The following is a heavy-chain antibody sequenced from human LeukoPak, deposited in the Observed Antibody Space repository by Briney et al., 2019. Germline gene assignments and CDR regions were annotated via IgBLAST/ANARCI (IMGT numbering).Heavy chain of an antibody. Sequence: GGSLRLSCAASGFTFSTYGMHWVRQAPGKGLEWVTFIRYDGTNKFYADSVKGRFTISRDNSKNTVYLQMNSLRVEDTAVYYRAKVHLEWPQGYFQLWGQGTLVTVSS. J-gene: IGHJ1*01. CDR2: IRYDGTNK. D-gene: IGHD3-3*01. V-gene: IGHV3-30*02. CDR1: GFTFSTYG. CDR3: AKVHLEWPQGYFQL.